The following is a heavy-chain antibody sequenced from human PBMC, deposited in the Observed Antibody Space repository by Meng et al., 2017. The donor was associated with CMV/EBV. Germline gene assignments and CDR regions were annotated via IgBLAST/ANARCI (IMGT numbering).Heavy chain of an antibody. J-gene: IGHJ4*02. D-gene: IGHD2-21*02. V-gene: IGHV4-30-4*08. Sequence: VHAQWPGPCLLKPSQTLSLTVTVSGGSISSGDYYWSWIRQPPGKGLEWIGYIYYSGSTYYNPSLKSRVTISVDTSKNQFSLKLSSVTAADTAVYYCAREGDNPFDYWGQGTLVTVSS. CDR1: GGSISSGDYY. CDR3: AREGDNPFDY. CDR2: IYYSGST.